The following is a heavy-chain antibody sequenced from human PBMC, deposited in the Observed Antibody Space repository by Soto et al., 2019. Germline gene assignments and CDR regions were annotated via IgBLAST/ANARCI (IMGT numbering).Heavy chain of an antibody. J-gene: IGHJ4*02. V-gene: IGHV1-69*02. D-gene: IGHD1-26*01. Sequence: SVKVSCKASGGTFSSYTISWVRQAPGQGLEWMGRIIPILGIANYAQKFQGRVTITADKSTSTAYMELSSLRSEDTAMYYCARGPKSGNYFLSFFAYWGQGSLATVSS. CDR3: ARGPKSGNYFLSFFAY. CDR1: GGTFSSYT. CDR2: IIPILGIA.